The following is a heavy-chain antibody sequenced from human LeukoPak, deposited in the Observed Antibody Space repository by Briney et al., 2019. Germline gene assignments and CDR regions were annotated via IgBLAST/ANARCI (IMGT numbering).Heavy chain of an antibody. J-gene: IGHJ6*02. Sequence: GGSLRLSCAASGFTFSSFWMTWVRQAPGKGLEWVANIKQDGSDKYYVDSVKGRFTLSRDNAKNSLFLQMNSLRAEDTAVYYCVREQLVTGLDVWGQGTTVTVSS. D-gene: IGHD6-6*01. V-gene: IGHV3-7*01. CDR1: GFTFSSFW. CDR2: IKQDGSDK. CDR3: VREQLVTGLDV.